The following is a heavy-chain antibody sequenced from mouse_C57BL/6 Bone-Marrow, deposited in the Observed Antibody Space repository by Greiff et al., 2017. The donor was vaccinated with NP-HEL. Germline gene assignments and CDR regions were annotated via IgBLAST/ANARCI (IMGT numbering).Heavy chain of an antibody. CDR1: GYTFTDYY. V-gene: IGHV1-76*01. Sequence: VKLQQSGAELVRPGASVKLSCKASGYTFTDYYINWVKQRPGQGLEWIARIYPGSGNTYYNEKFKGKATLTAEKSSSTAYMQLSSLTSEDSAVYFCARPRSLLRGFAYWGQGTLVTVSA. D-gene: IGHD1-2*01. CDR2: IYPGSGNT. J-gene: IGHJ3*01. CDR3: ARPRSLLRGFAY.